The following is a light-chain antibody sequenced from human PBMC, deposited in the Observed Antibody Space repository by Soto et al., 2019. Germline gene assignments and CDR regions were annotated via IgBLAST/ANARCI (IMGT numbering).Light chain of an antibody. CDR3: SSYTSNTTPYV. V-gene: IGLV2-14*01. Sequence: QSALTQPASVSGSPGQSIAISCTGTSSEVGAYNYVSWYQQHPGKVPKLVIYDVTNRPSGVSDRFSGSKSGNTASLTISGLQAEDEADYYCSSYTSNTTPYVFGTGTKVTVL. CDR2: DVT. J-gene: IGLJ1*01. CDR1: SSEVGAYNY.